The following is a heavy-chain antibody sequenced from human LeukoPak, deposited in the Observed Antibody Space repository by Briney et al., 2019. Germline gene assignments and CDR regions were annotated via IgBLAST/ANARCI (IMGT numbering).Heavy chain of an antibody. V-gene: IGHV3-30*03. D-gene: IGHD6-13*01. J-gene: IGHJ4*02. CDR1: GFTFSSYG. Sequence: GGSLRLPCAASGFTFSSYGMHWVRQAPGKGLEWLAVISYDGSIEYYADSVKGRFTISRDNSKNTLYLQMNSLRAEDTAVYYCARSKSGSSWYLPDYWGQGTLVTASS. CDR3: ARSKSGSSWYLPDY. CDR2: ISYDGSIE.